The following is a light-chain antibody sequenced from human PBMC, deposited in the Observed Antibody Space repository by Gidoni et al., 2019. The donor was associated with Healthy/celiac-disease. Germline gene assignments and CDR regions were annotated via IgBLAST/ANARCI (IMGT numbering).Light chain of an antibody. J-gene: IGLJ3*02. Sequence: SPGKTVTISCTRSSGSIASNYVQWYQQRPGSAPTTVIYEDNQRPSGVPDRFSGSIDSSSNSASLTISGLKTEDEADYYCQSYDSSNHGVFGGGTKLTVL. CDR1: SGSIASNY. V-gene: IGLV6-57*03. CDR2: EDN. CDR3: QSYDSSNHGV.